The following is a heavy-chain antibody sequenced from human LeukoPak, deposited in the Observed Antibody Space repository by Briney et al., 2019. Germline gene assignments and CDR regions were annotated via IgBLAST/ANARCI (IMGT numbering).Heavy chain of an antibody. D-gene: IGHD1-26*01. CDR2: IGTAGGT. Sequence: GGSLRLSCAASGFTFSSYDMHWVRQATGKGLEWVSAIGTAGGTYYPGSVKGRFTISRENAKNSLYLQMNSLRAGDTAVYYCARVGATTGGAFDIWGQGTMVTVSS. J-gene: IGHJ3*02. CDR3: ARVGATTGGAFDI. CDR1: GFTFSSYD. V-gene: IGHV3-13*01.